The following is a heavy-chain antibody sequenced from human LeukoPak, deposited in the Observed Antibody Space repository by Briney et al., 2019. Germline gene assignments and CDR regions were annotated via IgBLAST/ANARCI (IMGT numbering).Heavy chain of an antibody. CDR3: ASYYCSSTSCYTFGGYMDV. CDR1: GGSISSGDYY. V-gene: IGHV4-30-4*08. Sequence: SQTLSLTCTVSGGSISSGDYYWSWIRQPPGKGREWIGYIYYSGSTYYNPSLKSRVTISVDTSKNQFSLKLSSVTAADTAVYYCASYYCSSTSCYTFGGYMDVWGKGTTVTVSS. CDR2: IYYSGST. D-gene: IGHD2-2*02. J-gene: IGHJ6*03.